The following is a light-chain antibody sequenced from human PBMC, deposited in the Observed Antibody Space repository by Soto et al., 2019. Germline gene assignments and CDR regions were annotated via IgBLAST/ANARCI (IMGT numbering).Light chain of an antibody. J-gene: IGKJ4*01. CDR1: QSVGSY. CDR2: DAS. CDR3: QHRSDWPST. Sequence: EIVLTQSPATLSLSPGDRATLSCRASQSVGSYLGWYQQRPGQAPRLLIYDASNRATGIPARFSGSGSGTDFTLTISSLAPEDFAVYYCQHRSDWPSTFGGGTKVEIK. V-gene: IGKV3-11*01.